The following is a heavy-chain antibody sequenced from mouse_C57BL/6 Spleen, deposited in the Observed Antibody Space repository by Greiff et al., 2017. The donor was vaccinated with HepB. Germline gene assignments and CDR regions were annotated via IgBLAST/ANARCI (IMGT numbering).Heavy chain of an antibody. CDR3: ARDHYYGSRLFDD. V-gene: IGHV1-69*01. Sequence: QVQLQQPGAELVMPGASVKLSCKASGYTFTSYWMHWVKQRPGQGLERIGEIDPSDSYTNYNQKFKGKSTLTVDKSSSTAYMQLSSLTSEDSAVYYWARDHYYGSRLFDDWGQGTTLTVSS. CDR1: GYTFTSYW. CDR2: IDPSDSYT. D-gene: IGHD1-1*01. J-gene: IGHJ2*01.